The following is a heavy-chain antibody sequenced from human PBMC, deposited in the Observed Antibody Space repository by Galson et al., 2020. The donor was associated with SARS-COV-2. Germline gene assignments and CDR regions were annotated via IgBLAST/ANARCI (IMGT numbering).Heavy chain of an antibody. CDR1: GYTFPNIG. V-gene: IGHV1-18*01. J-gene: IGHJ1*01. D-gene: IGHD2-21*02. CDR3: ARDADFSYCGGDCQILQH. CDR2: ISAYNGNT. Sequence: ASVKVSCKASGYTFPNIGITWVRQAPGQGLEYMGWISAYNGNTHYAQKFQGRVTMTTDTSTSTAYMELRSLRSDDTAVYFCARDADFSYCGGDCQILQHWGQGTLLTVSS.